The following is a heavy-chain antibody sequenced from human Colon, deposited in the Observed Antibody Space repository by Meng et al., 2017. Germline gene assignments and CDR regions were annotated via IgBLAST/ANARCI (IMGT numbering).Heavy chain of an antibody. J-gene: IGHJ4*02. D-gene: IGHD2-15*01. CDR2: INHSGST. Sequence: QPQLQESGPGLVKPSEALSLTCSVSGGSISTSGYYWGWIGQPPGKGLEWIGEINHSGSTNYNPSLKSRVTISVDTSKNQFSLKLSSVTAADMAVYYCARAAAWRTQSVDYWGQGTLVTVSS. CDR3: ARAAAWRTQSVDY. V-gene: IGHV4-39*07. CDR1: GGSISTSGYY.